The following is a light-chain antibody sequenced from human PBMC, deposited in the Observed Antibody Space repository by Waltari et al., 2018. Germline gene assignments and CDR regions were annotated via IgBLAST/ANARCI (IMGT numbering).Light chain of an antibody. CDR3: QQYGSSPWG. CDR2: GAS. J-gene: IGKJ1*01. V-gene: IGKV3-20*01. Sequence: IVLTQSPGTLSWSPGERDTLSCSDSQSVSSSYLSWYQQKPAQAPRLLIYGASSRATGIPDRFSGSGSGTDFTLTISRLEPEDFAVYYCQQYGSSPWGFGQGTKVEIK. CDR1: QSVSSSY.